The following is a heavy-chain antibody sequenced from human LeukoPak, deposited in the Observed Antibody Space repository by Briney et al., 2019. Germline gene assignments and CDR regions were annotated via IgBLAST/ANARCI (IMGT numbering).Heavy chain of an antibody. CDR1: GGSIRNYY. J-gene: IGHJ4*02. CDR2: IYDSGST. D-gene: IGHD3-10*01. CDR3: ARGMLRGIPFDY. Sequence: PSETLSPTCTVSGGSIRNYYWSWIRQPPGKGLEWIGYIYDSGSTNFNSALKSRVTMSVDTSNNQFSLKLSSVTAADTAVYYCARGMLRGIPFDYWGQGTLVTVSS. V-gene: IGHV4-59*01.